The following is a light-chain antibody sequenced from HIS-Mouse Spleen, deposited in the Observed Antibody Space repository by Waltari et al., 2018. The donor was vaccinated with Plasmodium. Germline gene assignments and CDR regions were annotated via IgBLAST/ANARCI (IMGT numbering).Light chain of an antibody. CDR1: QSVSSN. Sequence: EIVMTQSPATLSVYPGDRATLSCRARQSVSSNLAWYQQKPGQAPRLLIYGASTRATGIPARFSGSGSGTEFTLTISSLQSEDFAVYYCQQYNNWSFTFGPGTKVDIK. J-gene: IGKJ3*01. CDR2: GAS. V-gene: IGKV3-15*01. CDR3: QQYNNWSFT.